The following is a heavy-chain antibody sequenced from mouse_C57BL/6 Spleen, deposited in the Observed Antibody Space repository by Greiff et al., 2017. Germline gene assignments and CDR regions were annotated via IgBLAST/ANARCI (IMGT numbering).Heavy chain of an antibody. CDR3: ARGGITTVDGDAMDY. CDR1: GFNIKDYY. Sequence: VQLQQSGAELVKPGASVKLSCTASGFNIKDYYMHWVKQRTEQGLEWIGRIDPEDGEIKYAPKFQGKATITADTASNTAYLQLSSLTSEDTAVYYCARGGITTVDGDAMDYWGQGTSVTVSS. J-gene: IGHJ4*01. D-gene: IGHD1-1*01. V-gene: IGHV14-2*01. CDR2: IDPEDGEI.